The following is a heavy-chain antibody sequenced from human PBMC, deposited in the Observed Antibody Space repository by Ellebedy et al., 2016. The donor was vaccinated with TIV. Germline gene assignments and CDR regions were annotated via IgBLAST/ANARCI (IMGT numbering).Heavy chain of an antibody. CDR1: GGSVTSSRYY. D-gene: IGHD5-12*01. V-gene: IGHV4-61*01. CDR2: VYYSGST. CDR3: ARADIVETPDTFDV. J-gene: IGHJ3*01. Sequence: SETLSLTCTVSGGSVTSSRYYWNWIRQPPGKRLEWIGYVYYSGSTNYNPSLESRVTISVDTSKNQFSLKLSSVTAADTAVYYCARADIVETPDTFDVWGQGTMVTVSS.